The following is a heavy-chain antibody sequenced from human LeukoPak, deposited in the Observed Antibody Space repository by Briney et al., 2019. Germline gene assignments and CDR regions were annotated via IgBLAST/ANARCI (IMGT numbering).Heavy chain of an antibody. J-gene: IGHJ6*04. Sequence: GGSLRLSCAASGFTFISYEMNWVRQAPGKGLEWVSYISSSGSTIYYADSVKGRFTISRDNAKNSLYLQMNSLRAEDTAVYYCAELGITMIGGVWGKGTTVTIAS. CDR1: GFTFISYE. CDR3: AELGITMIGGV. D-gene: IGHD3-10*02. V-gene: IGHV3-48*03. CDR2: ISSSGSTI.